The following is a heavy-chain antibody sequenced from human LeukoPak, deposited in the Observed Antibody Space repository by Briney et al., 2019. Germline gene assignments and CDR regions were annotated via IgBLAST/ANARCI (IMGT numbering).Heavy chain of an antibody. V-gene: IGHV3-48*03. CDR1: GFPFSVYE. Sequence: PGGSLSLSCAVSGFPFSVYEMNWVRQAPGKGLDWVSNIGSSGAIRHYADSVKGRFSISRDNAENSLFLQMNSLRVEDTGIYYCALLAVASDFDYWGQGALVTVSS. D-gene: IGHD6-19*01. CDR3: ALLAVASDFDY. J-gene: IGHJ4*02. CDR2: IGSSGAIR.